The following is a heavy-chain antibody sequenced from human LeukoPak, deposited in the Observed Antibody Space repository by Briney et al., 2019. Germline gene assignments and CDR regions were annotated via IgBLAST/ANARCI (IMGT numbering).Heavy chain of an antibody. CDR3: ARLAVAGTGVLGYFEP. CDR1: GYTFTGYY. CDR2: INPNSGGT. Sequence: ASVKVSCKASGYTFTGYYMHWVRQAPGQGLEWMGWINPNSGGTNYAQKFQGRVTMTRDTSISTAYMELSRLRSDDTAVYYCARLAVAGTGVLGYFEPWGRGTLVSVSS. D-gene: IGHD6-19*01. V-gene: IGHV1-2*02. J-gene: IGHJ2*01.